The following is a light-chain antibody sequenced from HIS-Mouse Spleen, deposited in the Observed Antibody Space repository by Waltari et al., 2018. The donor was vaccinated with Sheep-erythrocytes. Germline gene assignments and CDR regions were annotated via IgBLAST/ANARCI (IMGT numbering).Light chain of an antibody. V-gene: IGLV2-11*01. CDR3: CSYAGSYNHV. J-gene: IGLJ1*01. CDR2: DVS. CDR1: SSDDGGYHY. Sequence: QSALTQPRSVSGSPGQSVTISCTGTSSDDGGYHYVSWYQPHPGKAPKLMIYDVSKRPSGVPDRFSGSKSGNTASLTISGLQAEDEADYYCCSYAGSYNHVFATGTKVTVL.